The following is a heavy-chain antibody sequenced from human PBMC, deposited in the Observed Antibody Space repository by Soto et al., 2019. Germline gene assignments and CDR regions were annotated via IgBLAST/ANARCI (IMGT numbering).Heavy chain of an antibody. D-gene: IGHD2-15*01. CDR1: GGSISSGDYY. Sequence: PSETLSLTCTVSGGSISSGDYYWSWIRQPPGKGLEWIGYIYYSGSTYYNPSLKSRVTISVDTSKNQFSLKLSSVTAADTAVYYCTRVYCSGGRCYGLAKPNIDYWGQGTLVTVSS. CDR3: TRVYCSGGRCYGLAKPNIDY. CDR2: IYYSGST. V-gene: IGHV4-30-4*01. J-gene: IGHJ4*02.